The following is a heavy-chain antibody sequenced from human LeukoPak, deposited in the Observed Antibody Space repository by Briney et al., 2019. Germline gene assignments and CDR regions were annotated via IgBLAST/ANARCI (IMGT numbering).Heavy chain of an antibody. D-gene: IGHD4-17*01. CDR3: ARGGDGDYEIDY. V-gene: IGHV1-3*01. Sequence: ASVKVSCKASGYTFTSYAMHWVRQAPGQRLEWMGWINAGNGNTKYSQKFQGRVTITRDTSASTVYMELSSLRSEDTAVYYCARGGDGDYEIDYWGQGTLVTVSS. J-gene: IGHJ4*02. CDR2: INAGNGNT. CDR1: GYTFTSYA.